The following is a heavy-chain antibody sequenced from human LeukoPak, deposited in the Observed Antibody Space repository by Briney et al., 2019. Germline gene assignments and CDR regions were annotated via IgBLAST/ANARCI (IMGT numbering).Heavy chain of an antibody. J-gene: IGHJ4*02. Sequence: ASVNVCCKSSGYTFTIYYMHWVRQAPGQGLEWVGIINPTGDTTSYAQEFQGRGTMARDSSTSTVYLELRRLRSEDTAVYYCARRGHYSETSGLHYWGQGTLVTVSS. CDR3: ARRGHYSETSGLHY. CDR2: INPTGDTT. V-gene: IGHV1-46*01. D-gene: IGHD3-22*01. CDR1: GYTFTIYY.